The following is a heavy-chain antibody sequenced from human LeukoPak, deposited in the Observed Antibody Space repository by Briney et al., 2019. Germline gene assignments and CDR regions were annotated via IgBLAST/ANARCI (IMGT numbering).Heavy chain of an antibody. J-gene: IGHJ4*02. D-gene: IGHD6-13*01. CDR1: GYTFTGYY. Sequence: ASVKVSCKASGYTFTGYYMHWVRQAPGQGLEWMGWINPNSGGTNYAQKFQGRVTMTRDTSISTAYMELSRLRSDDTAVYYCARDGSAAAVRRFDYWGQGTLVTVSS. CDR2: INPNSGGT. V-gene: IGHV1-2*02. CDR3: ARDGSAAAVRRFDY.